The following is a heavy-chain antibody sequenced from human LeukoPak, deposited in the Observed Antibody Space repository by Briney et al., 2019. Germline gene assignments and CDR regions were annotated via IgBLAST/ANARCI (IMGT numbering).Heavy chain of an antibody. J-gene: IGHJ3*02. CDR3: ASGQGTSSWGDPTPDAFDI. V-gene: IGHV3-30*02. CDR1: GFTFSSYG. D-gene: IGHD2-2*01. Sequence: GGSLRLXCAASGFTFSSYGMHWVRQAPGKGLEWVAFIRYDGSNKYYADSVKGRFTISRDNSKNTLYLQMNSLRAEDTAVYYCASGQGTSSWGDPTPDAFDIWGQGTMVTVSS. CDR2: IRYDGSNK.